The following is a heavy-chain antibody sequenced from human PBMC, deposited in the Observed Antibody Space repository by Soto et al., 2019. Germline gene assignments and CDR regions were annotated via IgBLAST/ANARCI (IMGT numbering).Heavy chain of an antibody. CDR1: GFTFNNYW. CDR3: ARGTPRAPPTSRYGMDV. Sequence: GGSLRLSCVASGFTFNNYWMHWVRQAPGKGPVWVSRINSDGSNTGYADSVKGRFTISRDNAKNTQYLQMNSLRADDTAVYHCARGTPRAPPTSRYGMDVWGQGTTVTVSS. V-gene: IGHV3-74*01. J-gene: IGHJ6*02. CDR2: INSDGSNT. D-gene: IGHD6-6*01.